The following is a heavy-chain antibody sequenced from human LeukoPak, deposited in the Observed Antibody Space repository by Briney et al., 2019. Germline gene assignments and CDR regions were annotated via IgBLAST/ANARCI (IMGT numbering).Heavy chain of an antibody. D-gene: IGHD1-26*01. CDR2: IIPIFGTA. Sequence: WASVTVSCKASGGTFSSYAISWVRQAPGQGLEWMGGIIPIFGTANYAQKFQGRVTITADESTSTAYMELSSLRSEDTAVYYCARDGFRYSGSYANDYWGQGTLVTVSS. CDR1: GGTFSSYA. CDR3: ARDGFRYSGSYANDY. V-gene: IGHV1-69*13. J-gene: IGHJ4*02.